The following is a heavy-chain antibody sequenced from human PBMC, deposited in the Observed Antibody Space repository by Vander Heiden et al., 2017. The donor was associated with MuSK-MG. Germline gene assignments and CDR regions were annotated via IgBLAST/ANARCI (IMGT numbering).Heavy chain of an antibody. V-gene: IGHV3-23*01. CDR3: ALQQLVPRSCFDY. D-gene: IGHD6-13*01. J-gene: IGHJ4*02. Sequence: EVQLLESGGGLVQPGGSLRLSCAASGFTFSSYAMSWVHQAQGKGLEWVSAISGSGGSTYYADSVKGRFTISRDNSKNTLYLQMNSLRAEDTAVYYCALQQLVPRSCFDYWGQGTLVTVSS. CDR1: GFTFSSYA. CDR2: ISGSGGST.